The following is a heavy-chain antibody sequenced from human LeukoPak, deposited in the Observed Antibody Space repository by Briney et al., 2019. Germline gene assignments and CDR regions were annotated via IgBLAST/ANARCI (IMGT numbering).Heavy chain of an antibody. CDR3: ASGISGSWFVLGV. V-gene: IGHV4-34*12. D-gene: IGHD6-13*01. J-gene: IGHJ6*02. CDR1: GGSSRGYY. CDR2: IIHTGTT. Sequence: SETLSLTCTVYGGSSRGYYWTWIRQAPGKGLEWIGEIIHTGTTNYNPSLQSRVTISLDTSNNQFSLTLSSVTAADTAVYYCASGISGSWFVLGVWGPGATVTVSS.